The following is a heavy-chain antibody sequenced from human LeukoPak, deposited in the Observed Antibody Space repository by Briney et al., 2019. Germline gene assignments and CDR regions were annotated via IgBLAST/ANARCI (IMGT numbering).Heavy chain of an antibody. CDR3: ARGDITMVRGVILPYDY. D-gene: IGHD3-10*01. CDR2: ISSSSSYI. V-gene: IGHV3-21*01. J-gene: IGHJ4*02. CDR1: GFTFSSYS. Sequence: GGSLRLSCAASGFTFSSYSMNWVRQAPGKGLEWVSSISSSSSYIYYADSVKGRFTISRDNAKNSLYLQMNSLRAEDTAVYYCARGDITMVRGVILPYDYWGQGTLVTVSS.